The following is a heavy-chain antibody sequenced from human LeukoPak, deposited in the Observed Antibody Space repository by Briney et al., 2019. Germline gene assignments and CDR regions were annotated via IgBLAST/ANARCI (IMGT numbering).Heavy chain of an antibody. V-gene: IGHV4-59*06. CDR3: ARLSSRWYFSPDY. CDR2: IYYSGST. J-gene: IGHJ4*02. D-gene: IGHD6-19*01. CDR1: VGSISSYY. Sequence: KPSETLSLTCSVSVGSISSYYWTWIRQPPGKGLEWIGYIYYSGSTYYNPSLKSRVTISVDTSKNQFSLNLSSVTAADTAVYYCARLSSRWYFSPDYWGQGTLVTVSS.